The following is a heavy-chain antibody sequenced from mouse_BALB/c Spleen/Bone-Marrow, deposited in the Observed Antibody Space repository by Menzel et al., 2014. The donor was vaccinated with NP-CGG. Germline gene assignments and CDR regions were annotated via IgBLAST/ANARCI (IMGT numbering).Heavy chain of an antibody. J-gene: IGHJ1*01. CDR1: GYSFTGYT. Sequence: EVKLMESGPELVKPGASMKISCKASGYSFTGYTMNWVKQSHGKNLEWIGLINPYNGGTIYNQKFKGKVTLTVDKSSSTAYMELLGLTSEDSSVYYCARRDYGGYFDVWGAGTTVTVSS. CDR3: ARRDYGGYFDV. CDR2: INPYNGGT. D-gene: IGHD2-4*01. V-gene: IGHV1-18*01.